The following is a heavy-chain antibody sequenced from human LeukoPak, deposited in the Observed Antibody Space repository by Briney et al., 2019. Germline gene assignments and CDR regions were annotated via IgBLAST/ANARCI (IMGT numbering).Heavy chain of an antibody. Sequence: KESGPTLVKPTQTLTLTCTFSGFSLSTSGEGVGWIRQPPGKALEWLALIYWGDDKRYSPSLKSRLTITKDTSKNQVVLTMTNMDPVDTAIYFCAHSHTSSPNDYWGQGTLVTVSS. D-gene: IGHD6-13*01. V-gene: IGHV2-5*02. J-gene: IGHJ4*02. CDR2: IYWGDDK. CDR3: AHSHTSSPNDY. CDR1: GFSLSTSGEG.